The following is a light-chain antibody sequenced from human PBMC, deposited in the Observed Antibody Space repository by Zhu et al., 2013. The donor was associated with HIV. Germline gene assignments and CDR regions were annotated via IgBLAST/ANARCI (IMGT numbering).Light chain of an antibody. Sequence: EIVLTQSPGTLSLSPGERATLSCTASQSISSNYLAWYQQRPGQAPRLLIYGASSGATGIPDRFSGSGSGTEFTLTISSLQSEDFAVYYCQHYNSWPTWTFGQGTKVEIK. V-gene: IGKV3-20*01. CDR2: GAS. J-gene: IGKJ1*01. CDR1: QSISSNY. CDR3: QHYNSWPTWT.